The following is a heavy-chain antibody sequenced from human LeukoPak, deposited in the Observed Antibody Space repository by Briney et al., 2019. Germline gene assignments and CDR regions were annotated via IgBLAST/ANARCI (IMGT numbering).Heavy chain of an antibody. CDR3: ARDRELGV. CDR1: GGSISIFY. V-gene: IGHV4-59*01. D-gene: IGHD1-26*01. Sequence: PSETLSLTCTVSGGSISIFYWSWIRQPPGKGLEWIGYIYDSVNTNYNPSLKSRVTISVDMSRNQFSLKLNSVTAADTAIYYCARDRELGVWGQGTTVNVSS. CDR2: IYDSVNT. J-gene: IGHJ6*02.